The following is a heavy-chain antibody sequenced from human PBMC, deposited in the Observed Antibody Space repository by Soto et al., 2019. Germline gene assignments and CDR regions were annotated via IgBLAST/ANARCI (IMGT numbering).Heavy chain of an antibody. D-gene: IGHD3-10*01. CDR3: AKDKHGSGTQSPYYYYGMDV. Sequence: GGSLRLSCAASGFTFSSYAMHWVRQAPGKGLEWVAVISYDGSNKYYADSVKGRFTISRDNSKNTLYLQMNSLRAEDTAVYYCAKDKHGSGTQSPYYYYGMDVWGQGTMVTVSS. CDR2: ISYDGSNK. V-gene: IGHV3-30*04. CDR1: GFTFSSYA. J-gene: IGHJ6*02.